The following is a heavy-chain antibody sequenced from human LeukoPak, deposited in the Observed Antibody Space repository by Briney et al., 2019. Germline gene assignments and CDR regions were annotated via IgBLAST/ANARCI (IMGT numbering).Heavy chain of an antibody. CDR1: GFTGSSYW. V-gene: IGHV3-7*01. J-gene: IGHJ4*02. Sequence: GGSLRLSCAASGFTGSSYWMSWVRQAPGKGLEWVANIKQDGSEKYYVDSVKGRFTISRDNAKNSLYLQMNSQRAEDTAVYYCARDQSQDYYDSSGYYGYWGQGTLVTVSS. CDR2: IKQDGSEK. D-gene: IGHD3-22*01. CDR3: ARDQSQDYYDSSGYYGY.